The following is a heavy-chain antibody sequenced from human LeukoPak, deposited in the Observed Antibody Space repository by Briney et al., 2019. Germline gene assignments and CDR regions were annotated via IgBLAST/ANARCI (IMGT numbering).Heavy chain of an antibody. CDR2: INAGTGNT. V-gene: IGHV1-3*01. D-gene: IGHD3-22*01. CDR1: GYIFISYA. Sequence: ASVKVSCKASGYIFISYAMHWVRQAPGQRLEWMGSINAGTGNTNYAQTLQGRVTMTTDTSTSTAYMELRSLKSDDTAVYYCASLKNYYDSSGYLVTDAFDIWGQGTMVTVSS. CDR3: ASLKNYYDSSGYLVTDAFDI. J-gene: IGHJ3*02.